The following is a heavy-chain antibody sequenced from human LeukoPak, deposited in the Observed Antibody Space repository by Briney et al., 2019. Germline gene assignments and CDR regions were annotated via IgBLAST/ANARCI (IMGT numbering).Heavy chain of an antibody. Sequence: PSETLSLTCTVSGGSISSRSYYWGWIRQPPGKGLEWIGRIYTSGSTNYNPSLKSRVTMSVDTSKNQFSLKLSSVTAADTAVYYCARDLGSIAARPGAFDIWGQGTMVTVSS. CDR2: IYTSGST. J-gene: IGHJ3*02. CDR1: GGSISSRSYY. D-gene: IGHD6-6*01. V-gene: IGHV4-39*07. CDR3: ARDLGSIAARPGAFDI.